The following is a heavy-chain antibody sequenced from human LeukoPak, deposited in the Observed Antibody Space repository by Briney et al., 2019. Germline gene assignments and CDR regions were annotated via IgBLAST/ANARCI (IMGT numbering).Heavy chain of an antibody. Sequence: GGSLRLSCAASGFTFSSHDMHWVRQAPGKGLEWVAVIWNDGSKKYYADSVKSRFTISRDISKNTLYLQMNSLSPEDTAVYYCARVTVTTWQWQIDYWGQGTLVTVSS. V-gene: IGHV3-33*01. J-gene: IGHJ4*02. CDR1: GFTFSSHD. D-gene: IGHD4-17*01. CDR3: ARVTVTTWQWQIDY. CDR2: IWNDGSKK.